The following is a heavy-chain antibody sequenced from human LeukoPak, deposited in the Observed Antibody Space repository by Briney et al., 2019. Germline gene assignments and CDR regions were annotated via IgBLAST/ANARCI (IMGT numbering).Heavy chain of an antibody. CDR1: GFSVSTSR. D-gene: IGHD4-11*01. Sequence: GGSLRLSCEVSGFSVSTSRMSWVRQAPGKGLEWVSVIYDGGTTQYADSVKGRLTISRDNSKNTLYFQMNSLRAEDTAVYYCARGGAVSKAASAPDYWGQGTLVTVSS. J-gene: IGHJ4*02. V-gene: IGHV3-53*01. CDR2: IYDGGTT. CDR3: ARGGAVSKAASAPDY.